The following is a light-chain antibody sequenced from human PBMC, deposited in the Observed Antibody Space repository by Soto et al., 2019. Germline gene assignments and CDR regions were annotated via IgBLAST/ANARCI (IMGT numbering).Light chain of an antibody. V-gene: IGKV3-15*01. CDR1: QSIGSN. Sequence: EIVMTQSPATLSVSPGERATLSCRASQSIGSNLAWYQQRPGQGPMLLIYGASTRATGIPARFRGSGSGTEFTLNIDGLESEDFVVYYCQQYDNWPPTFGGGAKVEIK. CDR3: QQYDNWPPT. J-gene: IGKJ4*01. CDR2: GAS.